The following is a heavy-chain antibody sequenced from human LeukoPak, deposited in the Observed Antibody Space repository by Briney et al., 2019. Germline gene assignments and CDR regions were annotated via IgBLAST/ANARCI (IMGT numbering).Heavy chain of an antibody. V-gene: IGHV3-30*03. CDR3: ARDRDYWGYGGMDV. CDR2: IAYDGSNE. CDR1: GFNFNNFA. J-gene: IGHJ6*02. Sequence: GGSLRLSCAASGFNFNNFAFHWVRQTPGRGLECVAVIAYDGSNEYYADSVKGRFTFSRDNCKNTVYLQMNNVRPEDTAVYFCARDRDYWGYGGMDVWGRGTTVIVSS. D-gene: IGHD5-12*01.